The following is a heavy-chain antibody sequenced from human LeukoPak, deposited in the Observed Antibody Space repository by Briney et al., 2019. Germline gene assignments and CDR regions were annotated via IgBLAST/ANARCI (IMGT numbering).Heavy chain of an antibody. CDR3: AIGDIVVVPTYYYYYGMDV. D-gene: IGHD2-2*01. Sequence: SVKVSCKASGGTFISYAISWVRQAPGQGLEWMGGIIPIFGTANYAQKFQGRVTITADESTSTAYMELSSLRSEDTAVYYCAIGDIVVVPTYYYYYGMDVWGQGTTVTVSS. CDR2: IIPIFGTA. J-gene: IGHJ6*02. CDR1: GGTFISYA. V-gene: IGHV1-69*13.